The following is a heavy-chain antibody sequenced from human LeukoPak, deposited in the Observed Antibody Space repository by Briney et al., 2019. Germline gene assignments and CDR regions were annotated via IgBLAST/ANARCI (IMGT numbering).Heavy chain of an antibody. Sequence: PPPSLKLSCKLSGYSFTVNGIGCVRHGPRQRLEWMAWISANSGNTNYAQNFQDRVTLTTDTSTSTAYMELRSLRSDDTAVYYCARDVNYAFDYWGQGTLVTVSS. D-gene: IGHD3-16*01. J-gene: IGHJ4*02. CDR3: ARDVNYAFDY. V-gene: IGHV1-18*01. CDR1: GYSFTVNG. CDR2: ISANSGNT.